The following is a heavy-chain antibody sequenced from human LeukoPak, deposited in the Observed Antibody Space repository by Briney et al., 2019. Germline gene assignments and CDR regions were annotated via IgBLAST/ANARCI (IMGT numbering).Heavy chain of an antibody. Sequence: PGGSLRLPCAASGFTFSSYSMNWVRQAPGKGLEWVSVIYSGGSTYYADSVKGRFTISRDNSKNTLYLQMNNLRVEDTAVYYCARYHTALNYWGQGTLVTASS. V-gene: IGHV3-53*01. J-gene: IGHJ4*02. D-gene: IGHD5-18*01. CDR3: ARYHTALNY. CDR2: IYSGGST. CDR1: GFTFSSYS.